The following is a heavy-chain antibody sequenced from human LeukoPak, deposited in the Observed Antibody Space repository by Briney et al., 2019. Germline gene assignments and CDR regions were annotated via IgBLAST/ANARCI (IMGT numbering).Heavy chain of an antibody. Sequence: GASVKVSCKASGYTFTGYYMHWVRQAPGQGLEWMGWINPNSGGTNYAQKFQGRVTMTRDMSTSTVYMELSSLRSEDTAVYYCARGSYYDSSGYYSPWYFDLWGRGTLVTVSS. CDR3: ARGSYYDSSGYYSPWYFDL. D-gene: IGHD3-22*01. J-gene: IGHJ2*01. V-gene: IGHV1-2*02. CDR2: INPNSGGT. CDR1: GYTFTGYY.